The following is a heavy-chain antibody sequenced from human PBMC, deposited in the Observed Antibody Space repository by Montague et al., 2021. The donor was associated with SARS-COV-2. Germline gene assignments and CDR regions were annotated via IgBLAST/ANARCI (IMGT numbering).Heavy chain of an antibody. Sequence: SLRLSFSASGFTFSSYAMHWVRQAPGKGLEWVAVISYDGSNKYYADSVKGRFTISRDNSKNTLYLQMNSLRAEDTAVYYCARDQGGAFDIWGQGTMVTVSS. J-gene: IGHJ3*02. V-gene: IGHV3-30*04. CDR3: ARDQGGAFDI. CDR2: ISYDGSNK. CDR1: GFTFSSYA. D-gene: IGHD3-16*01.